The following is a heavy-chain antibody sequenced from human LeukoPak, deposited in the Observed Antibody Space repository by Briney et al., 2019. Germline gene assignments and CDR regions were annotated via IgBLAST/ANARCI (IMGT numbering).Heavy chain of an antibody. Sequence: PSETLSLTCHVSGVSINGFFWDWIRQTPGNGLEWLGDISYHGRANYNPSLESRLTMSVDASKNQFSLSVQSVTAADTAVYFCARHEGGAGWSSFDYWGQGTLVTVSS. CDR2: ISYHGRA. D-gene: IGHD2-15*01. J-gene: IGHJ4*02. V-gene: IGHV4-59*08. CDR1: GVSINGFF. CDR3: ARHEGGAGWSSFDY.